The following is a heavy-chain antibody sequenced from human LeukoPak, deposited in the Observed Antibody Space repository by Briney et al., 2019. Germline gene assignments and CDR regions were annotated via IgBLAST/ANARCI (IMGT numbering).Heavy chain of an antibody. CDR1: GFSLSTSGMG. J-gene: IGHJ4*02. CDR3: AHSPLDIGDYTPQFDY. V-gene: IGHV2-70*12. D-gene: IGHD4-17*01. CDR2: IDWDDDK. Sequence: SGPTLVNPTQTLTLTCTFSGFSLSTSGMGVSWIRQPPGKALEWLARIDWDDDKFYSTSLKSRLTITKDTSKNQVVLTMTNMDPVDTATYYCAHSPLDIGDYTPQFDYWGQGTLVTVSS.